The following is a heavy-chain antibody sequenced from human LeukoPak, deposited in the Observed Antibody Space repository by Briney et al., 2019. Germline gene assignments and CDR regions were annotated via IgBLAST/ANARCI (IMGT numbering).Heavy chain of an antibody. CDR2: IYTSGST. J-gene: IGHJ3*02. CDR1: GGSISSYY. V-gene: IGHV4-4*07. CDR3: ARDTYYYDSSGYYGAFDI. Sequence: SETLSLTCTVSGGSISSYYWSWIRQPAGKGLEWIGRIYTSGSTNYDPSLKSRVTMSVDTSKNQSSLKLSSVTAADTAVYYCARDTYYYDSSGYYGAFDIWGQGTMVTVSS. D-gene: IGHD3-22*01.